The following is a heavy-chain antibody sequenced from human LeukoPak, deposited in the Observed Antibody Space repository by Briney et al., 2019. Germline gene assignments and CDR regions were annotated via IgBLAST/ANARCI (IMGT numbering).Heavy chain of an antibody. J-gene: IGHJ6*02. D-gene: IGHD2-21*01. CDR2: IYPSDSDT. Sequence: GGSLRISCNGSGYSFASYWIGWVRQLPGKGLEWMGIIYPSDSDTRYNPSLQGQVTISADHFISTAYLQWSRLKASHTAMYYCPRHHVAYCGGERYGGADYYYGMDVWGQGTTVSVSS. CDR1: GYSFASYW. V-gene: IGHV5-51*01. CDR3: PRHHVAYCGGERYGGADYYYGMDV.